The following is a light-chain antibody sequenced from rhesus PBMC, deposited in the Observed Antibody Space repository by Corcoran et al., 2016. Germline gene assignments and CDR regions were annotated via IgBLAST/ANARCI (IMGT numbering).Light chain of an antibody. CDR2: EVS. V-gene: IGLV2-38*01. CDR1: TSDVGVYTY. CDR3: CSYRSGSTYYI. Sequence: QSALTQPPSVSKSIGQSVTIPCTGTTSDVGVYTYVSWYQQHPGKAPKLLIYEVSKRPSGVSDRFSGSKSGYTASLTISGLQAEDEADYYCCSYRSGSTYYIFGAGTRLTVL. J-gene: IGLJ1*01.